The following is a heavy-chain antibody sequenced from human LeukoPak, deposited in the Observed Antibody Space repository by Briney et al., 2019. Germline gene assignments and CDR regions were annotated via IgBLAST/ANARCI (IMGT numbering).Heavy chain of an antibody. CDR1: GGSFSGYY. Sequence: SETLSLTCAVYGGSFSGYYWSWIRQPPGKGLEWIGQINHSGSTNYNPSLKSRVTISVDTSKNQFSLKLSSVTAADTAVYYCARAPPPYYYDSSGYYYASASRWFDPWGQGTLVTVSS. D-gene: IGHD3-22*01. CDR3: ARAPPPYYYDSSGYYYASASRWFDP. J-gene: IGHJ5*02. V-gene: IGHV4-34*01. CDR2: INHSGST.